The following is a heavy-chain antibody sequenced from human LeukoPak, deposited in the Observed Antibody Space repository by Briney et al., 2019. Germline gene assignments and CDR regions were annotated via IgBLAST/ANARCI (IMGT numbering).Heavy chain of an antibody. V-gene: IGHV3-11*04. CDR3: ARVDYGDYSYYFDY. CDR1: GFTSSDYY. CDR2: ISSSGSTI. J-gene: IGHJ4*02. D-gene: IGHD4-17*01. Sequence: SGGSLRLSCAASGFTSSDYYMSWIRQAPGKGLEWVSYISSSGSTIYYADSVKGRFTISRDNAKNSLYLQMNSLRAEDTAVYYCARVDYGDYSYYFDYWGQGTLVTVSS.